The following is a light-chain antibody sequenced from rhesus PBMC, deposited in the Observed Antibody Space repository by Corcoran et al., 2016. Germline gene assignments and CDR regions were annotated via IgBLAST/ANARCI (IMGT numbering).Light chain of an antibody. V-gene: IGKV3-24*04. CDR3: QQSSDFFT. J-gene: IGKJ3*01. CDR2: GAS. Sequence: ETVVTQSPATLSLSPGERATLSCRASQSVGNYLAWYHQKPGQAPRLLIFGASSRATGIPDRFSGSGSGTDFTLPISSLEPEVVGVYYCQQSSDFFTFGPGTKLDIK. CDR1: QSVGNY.